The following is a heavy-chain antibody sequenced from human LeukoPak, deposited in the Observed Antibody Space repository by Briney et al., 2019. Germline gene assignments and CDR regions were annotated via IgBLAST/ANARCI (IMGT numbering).Heavy chain of an antibody. J-gene: IGHJ4*02. Sequence: GGSLRLSCAASGFTFSSYGMHWVRQAPGKGLEWVAFIRYDGSNKYYADSVKGRFTISRDNSKNTLYLQMNSLRAEDTAVYYCAKDPLIVVVPAAMELWGQGTLVTVSS. V-gene: IGHV3-30*02. CDR3: AKDPLIVVVPAAMEL. D-gene: IGHD2-2*01. CDR1: GFTFSSYG. CDR2: IRYDGSNK.